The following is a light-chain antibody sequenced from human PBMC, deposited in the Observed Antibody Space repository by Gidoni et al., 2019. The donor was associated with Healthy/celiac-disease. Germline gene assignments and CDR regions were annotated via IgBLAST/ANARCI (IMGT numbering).Light chain of an antibody. J-gene: IGKJ1*01. V-gene: IGKV3-15*01. Sequence: ELVMPQSPATLSVSPGERATLSCRASQSVNSNLAWYQQKPGQAPRLLIYGASTRATGIPARFSGSGSGTEFTLTISSLQSEDFAVYYCQQYNNWPPWTFGQGTKVEIK. CDR1: QSVNSN. CDR2: GAS. CDR3: QQYNNWPPWT.